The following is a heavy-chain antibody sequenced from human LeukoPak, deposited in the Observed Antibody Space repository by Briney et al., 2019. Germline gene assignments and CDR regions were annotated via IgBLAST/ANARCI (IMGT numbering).Heavy chain of an antibody. CDR3: ARGTIFGVVYYYYYMDV. CDR1: GVTLITHI. CDR2: MNPNSGNT. Sequence: ASVKVSCKASGVTLITHIISWVRQAPGQGLEWMGWMNPNSGNTGYAQKFQGRVTITRNTSISTAYMELSSLRSEDTAVYYCARGTIFGVVYYYYYMDVWGKGTTVTVSS. V-gene: IGHV1-8*03. D-gene: IGHD3-3*01. J-gene: IGHJ6*03.